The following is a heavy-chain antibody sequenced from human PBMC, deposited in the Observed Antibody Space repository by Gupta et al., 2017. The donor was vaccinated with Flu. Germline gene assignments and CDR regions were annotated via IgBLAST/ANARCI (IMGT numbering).Heavy chain of an antibody. J-gene: IGHJ4*02. CDR1: GGPFSSGSYY. CDR3: ARGRAVAGLLVLGNDY. CDR2: IYTSGST. Sequence: QVQLQESGPGLVQPSQTLSLTCTVSGGPFSSGSYYWRWTRQPAGKGLEWIGRIYTSGSTNYNPSLKSRVTISVDTSKNQFSLKLSSVTAADTAVYYCARGRAVAGLLVLGNDYWGQGTLVTVSS. D-gene: IGHD6-19*01. V-gene: IGHV4-61*02.